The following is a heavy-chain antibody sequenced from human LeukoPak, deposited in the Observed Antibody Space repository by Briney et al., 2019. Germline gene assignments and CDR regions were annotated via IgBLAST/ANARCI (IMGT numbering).Heavy chain of an antibody. V-gene: IGHV1-18*01. D-gene: IGHD3-22*01. CDR3: ARDGPVYDSSGYPLDY. J-gene: IGHJ4*02. CDR1: GYTFTNYG. Sequence: GASVKVSCTASGYTFTNYGISWVRQAPGQGLEWMGWISAYNGNTNYAQKLQGRVTMTTDTSTSTAYMELRSLRSDDTAVYYCARDGPVYDSSGYPLDYWGQGTLVTVSS. CDR2: ISAYNGNT.